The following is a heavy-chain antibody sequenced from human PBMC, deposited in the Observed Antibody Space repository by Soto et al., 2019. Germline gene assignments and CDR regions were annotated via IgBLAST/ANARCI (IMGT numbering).Heavy chain of an antibody. V-gene: IGHV3-21*02. Sequence: EVQLVESGGGLVKPGGSLRLSCAASGFIFSSHTMNWVRQAPGQGLEWVSSISASSTYIYYADSLKGRFTISRDNAYNSLYLQVSSLRAEDTAVYYCARGWLRDPWMYWGQGTLVTVSS. CDR2: ISASSTYI. J-gene: IGHJ4*02. CDR1: GFIFSSHT. D-gene: IGHD5-12*01. CDR3: ARGWLRDPWMY.